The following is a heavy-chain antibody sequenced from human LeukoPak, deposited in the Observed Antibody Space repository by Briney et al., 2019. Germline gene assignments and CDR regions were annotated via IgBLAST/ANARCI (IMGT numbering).Heavy chain of an antibody. CDR2: INHSGST. CDR1: GGSGKGYD. Sequence: SGTCSEYGGSGKGYDWGGLRKTQGKGLEWIGEINHSGSTNYNPSLKSRVTISVDTSKNQFSLKLSSVTAADTAVYYCAGSIAARLDYWGQGTLVTVSS. V-gene: IGHV4-34*01. CDR3: AGSIAARLDY. D-gene: IGHD6-6*01. J-gene: IGHJ4*02.